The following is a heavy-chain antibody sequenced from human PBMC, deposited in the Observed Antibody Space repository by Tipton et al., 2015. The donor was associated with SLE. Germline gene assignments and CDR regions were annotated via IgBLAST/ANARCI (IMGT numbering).Heavy chain of an antibody. CDR1: GGSVSSGSYY. CDR3: AKVREAAAKGDY. V-gene: IGHV4-61*01. CDR2: IYYSGST. D-gene: IGHD6-13*01. Sequence: TLSLTCTVSGGSVSSGSYYWSWIRQPPGKGLEWIGYIYYSGSTNYNPSLKSRVTISVDTSKNQFSLKLSSVTAADTAVYYCAKVREAAAKGDYWGQGTLVTVSS. J-gene: IGHJ4*02.